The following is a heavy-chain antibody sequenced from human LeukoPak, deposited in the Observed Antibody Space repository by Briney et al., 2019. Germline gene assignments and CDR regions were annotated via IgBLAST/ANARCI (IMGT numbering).Heavy chain of an antibody. CDR1: GFTFSSYA. J-gene: IGHJ4*02. D-gene: IGHD5-24*01. Sequence: GGSLRLSCAASGFTFSSYAMSWVRQAPGKGLEWVSAISGSGGSTYYADSVKRRFTISRDNSKHTLYLQMNSLRAEHTAVYYCAKDLFRDGYRFDYYDYWGQGTLVTVSS. V-gene: IGHV3-23*01. CDR3: AKDLFRDGYRFDYYDY. CDR2: ISGSGGST.